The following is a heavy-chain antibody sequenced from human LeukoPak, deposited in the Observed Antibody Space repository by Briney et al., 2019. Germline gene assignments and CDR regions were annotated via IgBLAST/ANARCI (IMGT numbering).Heavy chain of an antibody. V-gene: IGHV3-74*01. J-gene: IGHJ3*02. CDR1: GFTFSSHW. CDR2: INSDGSST. CDR3: TRRLVTYYYDSSGSLDAFDI. Sequence: GGSLRLSCAASGFTFSSHWMHWVRQAPGKGLVWVSRINSDGSSTNYAGSVKGRFTISRDNAKNTLYLQMNSLRAEDTAVYYCTRRLVTYYYDSSGSLDAFDIWGQGTVVTVSS. D-gene: IGHD3-22*01.